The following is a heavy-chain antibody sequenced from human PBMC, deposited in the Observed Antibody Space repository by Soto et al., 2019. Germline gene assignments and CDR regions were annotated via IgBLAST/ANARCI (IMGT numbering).Heavy chain of an antibody. CDR3: AKNSEATIRVGYDY. Sequence: SETLSLTCSVSGLSIKTGGYYWTWIRQHPERGLEWIGYIYYSGTTYFNPSLESRISMSVDLSMNQFSMRLTSVTDEDTAVYYCAKNSEATIRVGYDYWGQGTRVTVSS. D-gene: IGHD5-12*01. J-gene: IGHJ4*02. CDR1: GLSIKTGGYY. CDR2: IYYSGTT. V-gene: IGHV4-31*03.